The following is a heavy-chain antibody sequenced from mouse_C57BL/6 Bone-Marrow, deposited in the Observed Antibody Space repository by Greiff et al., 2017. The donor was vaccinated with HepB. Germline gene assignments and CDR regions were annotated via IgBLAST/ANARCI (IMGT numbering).Heavy chain of an antibody. V-gene: IGHV5-12*01. CDR3: ARHVATVVATDDMDY. Sequence: EVMLVESGGGLVQPGGSLKLSCAASGFTFSDYYMYWVRQTPEKRLEWVAYISNGGGSTYYPDTVKGRFTISRDKAKNTRYLQVSRLKSEDTAMYYCARHVATVVATDDMDYWGKGTSVTVSS. D-gene: IGHD1-1*01. CDR1: GFTFSDYY. CDR2: ISNGGGST. J-gene: IGHJ4*01.